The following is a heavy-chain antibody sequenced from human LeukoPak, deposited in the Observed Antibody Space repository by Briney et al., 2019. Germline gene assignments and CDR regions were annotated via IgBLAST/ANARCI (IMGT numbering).Heavy chain of an antibody. CDR2: IIPIFGTA. J-gene: IGHJ6*03. CDR3: ARTGIVGATGYYYYYMDV. V-gene: IGHV1-69*13. CDR1: GGTFSSYA. Sequence: ASVKVSCKASGGTFSSYAISWVRQAPGQGLEWMGGIIPIFGTANYAQKFQGRVTITADESTSTAYMELSSLRSEDTAVYYCARTGIVGATGYYYYYMDVWGKGTTVTVSS. D-gene: IGHD1-26*01.